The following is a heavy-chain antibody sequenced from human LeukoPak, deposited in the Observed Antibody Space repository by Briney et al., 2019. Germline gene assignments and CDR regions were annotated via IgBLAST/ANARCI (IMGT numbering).Heavy chain of an antibody. Sequence: GASVKVSCKASGYTFTSYGISWVRQAPGQGLEWMGWISAYNGNTNYAQKLQGRVTMTTDTSTSTAYMELRSLRSDDTAVYYCARAPPYSSSWYLRGDYYYMDVWGKGTTVTVSS. CDR1: GYTFTSYG. CDR2: ISAYNGNT. D-gene: IGHD6-13*01. J-gene: IGHJ6*03. CDR3: ARAPPYSSSWYLRGDYYYMDV. V-gene: IGHV1-18*01.